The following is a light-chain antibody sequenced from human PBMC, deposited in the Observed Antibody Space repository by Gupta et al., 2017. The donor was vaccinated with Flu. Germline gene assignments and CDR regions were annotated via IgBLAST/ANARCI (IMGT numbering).Light chain of an antibody. CDR3: MQGTNWPLA. V-gene: IGKV2-30*01. CDR1: QSLLYSDGNTY. Sequence: DVVMTQSPLSLPVTLGQPASISCRSSQSLLYSDGNTYLNWFHQRPGQSPRRLIYKVSNRDSGVPDRFSGSGTDTDFTLRISRVEAEDVGIYYCMQGTNWPLAFGGGTKVEIK. J-gene: IGKJ4*01. CDR2: KVS.